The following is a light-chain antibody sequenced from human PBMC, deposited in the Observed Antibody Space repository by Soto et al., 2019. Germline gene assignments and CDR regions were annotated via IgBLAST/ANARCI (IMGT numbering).Light chain of an antibody. CDR1: QSVGSD. CDR2: GAS. V-gene: IGKV3-15*01. Sequence: IGMTQSPGSLSVSPGERVTLSFRASQSVGSDLAWYQQKPGQAPRLLSYGASTRATGIPARFSGSGSGTEFTLTISSLQSEDFAVYYCQQYNNWPRTFGQGTKVDIK. J-gene: IGKJ1*01. CDR3: QQYNNWPRT.